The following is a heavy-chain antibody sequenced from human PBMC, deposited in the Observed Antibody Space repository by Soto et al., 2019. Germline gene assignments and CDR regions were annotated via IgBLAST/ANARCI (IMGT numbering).Heavy chain of an antibody. CDR3: AKDHATTGLAY. Sequence: VGSLRLSCAASGFTFSSYGMHWVRQAPGKGLEWVAVISYDGSNKYYADSVKGRFTISRDNSKNTLYLQMNSLRAEDTAVYYCAKDHATTGLAYWGQGTLVTVSS. V-gene: IGHV3-30*18. CDR1: GFTFSSYG. CDR2: ISYDGSNK. D-gene: IGHD4-17*01. J-gene: IGHJ4*02.